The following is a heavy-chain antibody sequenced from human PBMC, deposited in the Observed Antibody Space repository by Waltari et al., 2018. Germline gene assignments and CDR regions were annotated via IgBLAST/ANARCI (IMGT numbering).Heavy chain of an antibody. CDR3: ARVRSSILEWLFGGFDP. D-gene: IGHD3-3*01. V-gene: IGHV1-8*01. CDR1: GYTFTSYD. Sequence: QVQLVQSGAEVKKPGASVKVSCKASGYTFTSYDINWVRQATGQGLEWMGWMNPNSGNTGYAQKFQGRVTMTRNTSISTAYMELSSLRSEDTAVYYCARVRSSILEWLFGGFDPWGQGTLVTVSS. CDR2: MNPNSGNT. J-gene: IGHJ5*02.